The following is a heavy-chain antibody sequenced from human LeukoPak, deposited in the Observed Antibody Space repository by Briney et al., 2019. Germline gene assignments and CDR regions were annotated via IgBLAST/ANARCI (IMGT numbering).Heavy chain of an antibody. V-gene: IGHV1-8*01. J-gene: IGHJ4*02. CDR1: GYTFTSYD. Sequence: ASVKVSCKASGYTFTSYDINWVRQATGQGLEWMGWMNPNSGNTGYAQKFQGRVTMTRNTSISTAYMELSSLRSDDTAVYYCARDTQGYCSSTSCFPFDYWGQGTLVTVSS. CDR3: ARDTQGYCSSTSCFPFDY. D-gene: IGHD2-2*01. CDR2: MNPNSGNT.